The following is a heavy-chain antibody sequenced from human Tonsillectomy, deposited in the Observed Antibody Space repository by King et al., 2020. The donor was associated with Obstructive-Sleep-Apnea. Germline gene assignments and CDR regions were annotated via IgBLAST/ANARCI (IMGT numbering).Heavy chain of an antibody. D-gene: IGHD4-23*01. CDR2: IKNKDCKYAT. CDR1: GFTFSEHY. Sequence: VQLVESGGGSVQTGGSLRLSCEASGFTFSEHYMEWVRQAPGKGPEWVVRIKNKDCKYATEYAASVKGRFTISRDDSQNSLYLQMNSLRSEDTAVYYCAKDLGSPTVGTQWGQGTPVTV. CDR3: AKDLGSPTVGTQ. V-gene: IGHV3-72*01. J-gene: IGHJ4*02.